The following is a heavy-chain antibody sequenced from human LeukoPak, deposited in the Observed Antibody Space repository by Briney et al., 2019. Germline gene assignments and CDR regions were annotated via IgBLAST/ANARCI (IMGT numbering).Heavy chain of an antibody. CDR1: GFTFSSYA. D-gene: IGHD2-2*01. CDR2: ISYDGSNK. J-gene: IGHJ6*03. CDR3: AKKVVPADIYSYYYMDV. Sequence: GGSLRLSCAASGFTFSSYAMHWVRQAPGKGLEWVAVISYDGSNKYYADSVKGRFSISRDNSKNTLYLQMNSLRAEDTAVYYCAKKVVPADIYSYYYMDVWGKGTTVTVSS. V-gene: IGHV3-30*04.